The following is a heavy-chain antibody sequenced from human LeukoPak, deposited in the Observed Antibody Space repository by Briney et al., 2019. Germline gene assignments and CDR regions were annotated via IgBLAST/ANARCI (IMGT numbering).Heavy chain of an antibody. V-gene: IGHV3-23*01. CDR2: ISGSGGST. CDR1: GFTFNSYA. D-gene: IGHD3-22*01. J-gene: IGHJ1*01. CDR3: AKDRGYDSSGYSFQH. Sequence: GGSLRLSCAASGFTFNSYAMSWVRQAPGKGLEWVSAISGSGGSTYYADSVKGRFTISRDNSKNTLYLQMNSLRAEDTAVYYCAKDRGYDSSGYSFQHWGQGTLVTVSS.